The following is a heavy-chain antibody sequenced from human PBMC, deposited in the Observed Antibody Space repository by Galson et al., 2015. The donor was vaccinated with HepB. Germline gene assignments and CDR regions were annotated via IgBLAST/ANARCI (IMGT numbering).Heavy chain of an antibody. V-gene: IGHV3-30*03. J-gene: IGHJ6*02. D-gene: IGHD2-15*01. CDR3: ARNSLDIVVVVAATDDGMDA. CDR1: GFTLSSYG. CDR2: ISYDGSNK. Sequence: SLRLSCAASGFTLSSYGMHWVRQAPGKRLEWVAVISYDGSNKYYADSVKGRFTISRDNSKNTLYLQMNSLRAEDTAVYYCARNSLDIVVVVAATDDGMDAWGQGTTVTVSS.